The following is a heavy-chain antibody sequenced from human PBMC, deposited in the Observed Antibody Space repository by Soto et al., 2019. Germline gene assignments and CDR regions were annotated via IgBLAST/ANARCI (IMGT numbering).Heavy chain of an antibody. D-gene: IGHD3-10*01. CDR3: ARDRGSGSYYYYFDY. CDR1: GFTFSSYG. J-gene: IGHJ4*02. V-gene: IGHV3-33*01. Sequence: GGSLRLSCAASGFTFSSYGMHWVRQAPGKGLEWVAVIWYDGSNKYYADSVKGRFTISRDNSKNTLYLQMNSLRAEDTAVYYCARDRGSGSYYYYFDYWGQGTLVTVSS. CDR2: IWYDGSNK.